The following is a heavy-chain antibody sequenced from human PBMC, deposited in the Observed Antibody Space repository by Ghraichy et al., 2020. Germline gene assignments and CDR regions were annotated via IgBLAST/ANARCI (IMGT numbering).Heavy chain of an antibody. CDR3: ARHLPDYGGNWYFDL. Sequence: GSLRLSCTVSGGSISSYYWSWIRQPPGKGLEWIGYIYYSGSTNYNPSLKSRVTISVDTSKNQFSLKLSSVTAADTAVYYCARHLPDYGGNWYFDLWGRGTLVTVSS. V-gene: IGHV4-59*08. CDR2: IYYSGST. CDR1: GGSISSYY. D-gene: IGHD4-23*01. J-gene: IGHJ2*01.